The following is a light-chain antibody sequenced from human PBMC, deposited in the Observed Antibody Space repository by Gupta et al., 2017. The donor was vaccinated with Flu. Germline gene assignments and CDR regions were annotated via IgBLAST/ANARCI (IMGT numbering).Light chain of an antibody. CDR1: SSNIGNNY. CDR2: EDN. V-gene: IGLV1-51*02. CDR3: GTWHSSLSAWV. J-gene: IGLJ3*02. Sequence: QSVLTQPPSVSAAPGQRVTISCSGSSSNIGNNYVSWYQQLPGTAPRVLIHEDNKRPSGIPDRFSGSKSGTSATLVISGLQTGDEADYYCGTWHSSLSAWVFGGGTKLTVL.